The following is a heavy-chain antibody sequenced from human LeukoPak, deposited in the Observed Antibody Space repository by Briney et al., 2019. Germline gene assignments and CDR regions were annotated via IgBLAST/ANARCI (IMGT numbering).Heavy chain of an antibody. J-gene: IGHJ4*02. CDR3: ARSLNGHEAGPFDY. CDR1: GYSINSAYY. V-gene: IGHV4-38-2*01. CDR2: INRSGDT. Sequence: SETLSLTCAVSGYSINSAYYWGCVRQPPGEGLEWIGSINRSGDTYYSPSLKSRATTLVDTSKNQFSLKLTSVTAADTAVIYCARSLNGHEAGPFDYWGQGILVTVSS. D-gene: IGHD2-8*01.